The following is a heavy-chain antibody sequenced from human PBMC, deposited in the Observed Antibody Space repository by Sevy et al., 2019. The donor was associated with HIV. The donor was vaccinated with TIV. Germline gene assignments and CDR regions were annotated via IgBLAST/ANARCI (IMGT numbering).Heavy chain of an antibody. J-gene: IGHJ4*02. D-gene: IGHD3-10*01. V-gene: IGHV1-24*01. CDR2: FDPEDGET. CDR3: ATDHVLLWFGEFRY. Sequence: ASVKVSCKVSGYTLTELSMHWVRQAPGKGLEWMGGFDPEDGETIYAQKFQGRVTMTEDTSTDTAYMELSSLRSEDTAVYYGATDHVLLWFGEFRYWGQGTLVTVSS. CDR1: GYTLTELS.